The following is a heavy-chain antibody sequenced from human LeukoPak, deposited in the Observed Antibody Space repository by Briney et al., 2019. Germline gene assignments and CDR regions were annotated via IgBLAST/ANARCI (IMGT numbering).Heavy chain of an antibody. CDR3: ASTVTTSGNWFDP. Sequence: SETLSLTCTVSGGSISSYYWSWIRQPPGKGLEWIGYMYYSGGTNYNPSLKSRVTISVDTSKNQFSLKLSSVTAADTAVYYCASTVTTSGNWFDPWGQGTLVTVSS. J-gene: IGHJ5*02. D-gene: IGHD4-17*01. V-gene: IGHV4-59*08. CDR2: MYYSGGT. CDR1: GGSISSYY.